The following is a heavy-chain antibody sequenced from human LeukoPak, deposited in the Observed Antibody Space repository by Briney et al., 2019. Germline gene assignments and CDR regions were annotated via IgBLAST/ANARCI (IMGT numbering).Heavy chain of an antibody. V-gene: IGHV4-59*01. CDR2: IYYSGST. CDR1: GGSFSGYY. J-gene: IGHJ5*02. Sequence: SETLSLTCAVYGGSFSGYYWSWIRQPPGKGLEWIGYIYYSGSTNYNPSLKSRVTISVDTSKNQFSLKLSSVTAADTAVYYCARVVALQRNWFDPWGQGTLVTVSS. D-gene: IGHD4-11*01. CDR3: ARVVALQRNWFDP.